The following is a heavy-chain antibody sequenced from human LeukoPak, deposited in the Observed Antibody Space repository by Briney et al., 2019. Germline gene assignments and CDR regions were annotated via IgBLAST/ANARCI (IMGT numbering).Heavy chain of an antibody. Sequence: ASVKVSCKASGYTFTSYYMHWVRQAPGQGLEWMGIINPSGGSTSYAQKFQGRVTMTRDTSTSTVYMELSSVTAADTAVYYRARAHRGVSKAGTKTIEQRAFDIWGQGTMVTVSS. V-gene: IGHV1-46*01. J-gene: IGHJ3*02. CDR1: GYTFTSYY. CDR2: INPSGGST. D-gene: IGHD6-13*01. CDR3: ARAHRGVSKAGTKTIEQRAFDI.